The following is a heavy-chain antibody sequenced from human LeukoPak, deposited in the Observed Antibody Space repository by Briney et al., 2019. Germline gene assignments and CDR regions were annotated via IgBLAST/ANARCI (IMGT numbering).Heavy chain of an antibody. V-gene: IGHV3-30-3*01. Sequence: GRSLRLSCAASGFTFSNYAIHWVRQAPGKGLEWVAVISYDGSNKYYADSVKGRFTISRDNSKNTLYLQMNSLRVEDTAVYYCARGVYYDSSGLKGSAFDIWGQGTMVTVSS. CDR1: GFTFSNYA. D-gene: IGHD3-22*01. J-gene: IGHJ3*02. CDR2: ISYDGSNK. CDR3: ARGVYYDSSGLKGSAFDI.